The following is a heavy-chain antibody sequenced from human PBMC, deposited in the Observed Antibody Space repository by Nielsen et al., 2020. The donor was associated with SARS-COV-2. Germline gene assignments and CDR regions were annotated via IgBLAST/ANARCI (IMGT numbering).Heavy chain of an antibody. CDR1: GFTFSSYA. CDR3: AKSRARIAVAGTVAY. V-gene: IGHV3-30-3*02. J-gene: IGHJ4*02. Sequence: GGSLRLSCAASGFTFSSYAMHWVRQAPGKGLEWVAVMSKDGSKEYYADSVKGRFTISRDNSKNTLYLQMNSLRAEDTAVYYCAKSRARIAVAGTVAYWGQGTLVTVSS. D-gene: IGHD6-19*01. CDR2: MSKDGSKE.